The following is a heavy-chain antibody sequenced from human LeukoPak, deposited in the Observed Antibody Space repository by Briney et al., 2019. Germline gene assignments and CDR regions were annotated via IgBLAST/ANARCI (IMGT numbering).Heavy chain of an antibody. CDR3: ARDGCTNGVCYDAFDI. CDR2: IYYSGST. V-gene: IGHV4-59*01. J-gene: IGHJ3*02. D-gene: IGHD2-8*01. Sequence: SETLSLTCTVSGGSISSWYWSWIRQPPGKGLEWIGYIYYSGSTNYNPSLKSRVTISVDTSKNQFSLKLSSVTAADTAVYYCARDGCTNGVCYDAFDIWGQGTMVTVSS. CDR1: GGSISSWY.